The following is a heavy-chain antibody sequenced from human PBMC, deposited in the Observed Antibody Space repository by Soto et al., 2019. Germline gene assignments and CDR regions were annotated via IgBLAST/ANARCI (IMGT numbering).Heavy chain of an antibody. CDR1: GGPFSSYT. V-gene: IGHV1-69*02. J-gene: IGHJ4*02. D-gene: IGHD2-15*01. Sequence: QVQLVQSGAEVQKPGSSVQVSCKASGGPFSSYTISWVRQAPGQGLEWMGRIIPILGIANYARKFQGRVTSTADQATSTAYMELSSRRAEDTAVYYCAGYWSGGSCLDYWGQGTLVTGSS. CDR2: IIPILGIA. CDR3: AGYWSGGSCLDY.